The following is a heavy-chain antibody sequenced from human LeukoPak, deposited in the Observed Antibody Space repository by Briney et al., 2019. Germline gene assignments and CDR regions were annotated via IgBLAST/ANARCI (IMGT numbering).Heavy chain of an antibody. CDR2: IIPIFGTA. V-gene: IGHV1-69*13. J-gene: IGHJ5*02. CDR1: GGTFSSYA. Sequence: SVKVSCKASGGTFSSYAISWVRQAPGQGLEWMGGIIPIFGTANYAQKFQGRVTITADESTSTAYMELSSLRSEDTAVYYCARDYCSSTSCYSYTENWFDPWGQGTLVTVSS. CDR3: ARDYCSSTSCYSYTENWFDP. D-gene: IGHD2-2*01.